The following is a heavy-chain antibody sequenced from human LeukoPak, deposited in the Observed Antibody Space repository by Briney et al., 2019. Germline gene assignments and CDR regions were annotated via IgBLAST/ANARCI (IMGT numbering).Heavy chain of an antibody. Sequence: SETLSLTCTVSGGSISSGSYYWSWIRQPAGKGLEWIGRIYTSGSTNYNPSLKSRVTISVDTSKNQFSLKLSSVTAADTAVYYCASERLGGWGIDYWGQGTLVTVSS. D-gene: IGHD3-16*01. V-gene: IGHV4-61*02. J-gene: IGHJ4*02. CDR3: ASERLGGWGIDY. CDR2: IYTSGST. CDR1: GGSISSGSYY.